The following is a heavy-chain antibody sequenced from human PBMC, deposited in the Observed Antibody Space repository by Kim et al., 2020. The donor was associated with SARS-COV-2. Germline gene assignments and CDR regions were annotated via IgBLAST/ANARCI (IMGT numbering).Heavy chain of an antibody. J-gene: IGHJ4*02. Sequence: SETLSLTCTVSGGSISSSSYYWGWIRQPPGKGLEWVGSINYSGSSYYNPSLQSRVTISVDTSKNQFSLKLSSVTAADTAVYYCAGLCYGWGSYLNYFDSWGQGTLVTVSS. CDR2: INYSGSS. CDR3: AGLCYGWGSYLNYFDS. D-gene: IGHD3-10*01. V-gene: IGHV4-39*01. CDR1: GGSISSSSYY.